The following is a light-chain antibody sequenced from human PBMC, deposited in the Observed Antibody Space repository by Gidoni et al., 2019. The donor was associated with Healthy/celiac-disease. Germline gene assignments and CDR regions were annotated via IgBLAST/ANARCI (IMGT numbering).Light chain of an antibody. CDR3: QQYGSSPGWT. J-gene: IGKJ1*01. CDR2: GAS. Sequence: VLTQSPGTLSLSPGERATLSCRASQSVSSSYLAWYQQKPGQAPRLLIYGASSRATGIPDRFSGSGSGTDFTLTISRLEPEDFAVYYCQQYGSSPGWTFGQGTKVEIK. V-gene: IGKV3-20*01. CDR1: QSVSSSY.